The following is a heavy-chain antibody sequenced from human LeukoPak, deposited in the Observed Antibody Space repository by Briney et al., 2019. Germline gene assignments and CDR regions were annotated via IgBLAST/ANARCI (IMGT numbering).Heavy chain of an antibody. CDR2: IYHSGST. V-gene: IGHV4-4*02. Sequence: PGGSLRLSCAASGFTVSSNYMSWVRQPPGKGLEWIGEIYHSGSTNYNPSLKSRVTISVDKSKNQFSLKLSSVTAADTAVYYCARDPGIAAAGALDCWGQGTLVTVSS. CDR3: ARDPGIAAAGALDC. D-gene: IGHD6-13*01. CDR1: GFTVSSNY. J-gene: IGHJ4*02.